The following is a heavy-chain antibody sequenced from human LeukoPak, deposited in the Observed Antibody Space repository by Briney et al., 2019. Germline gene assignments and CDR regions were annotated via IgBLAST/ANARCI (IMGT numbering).Heavy chain of an antibody. Sequence: KSSETLSLTCTVSGGSISSSSYYWGWIRQPPGKGLEWIGSIYYSGSTYYNPSLKSRVTISVDTSKNQFSLKLSSVTAADTAVYYCARLGIYYGSGSYPFNWGQGTLVTVSS. CDR3: ARLGIYYGSGSYPFN. CDR1: GGSISSSSYY. CDR2: IYYSGST. V-gene: IGHV4-39*01. D-gene: IGHD3-10*01. J-gene: IGHJ4*02.